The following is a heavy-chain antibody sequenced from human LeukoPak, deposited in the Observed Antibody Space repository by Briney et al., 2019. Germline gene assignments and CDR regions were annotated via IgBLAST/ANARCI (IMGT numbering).Heavy chain of an antibody. J-gene: IGHJ4*02. D-gene: IGHD3-10*01. Sequence: ASVTVSCKASGYTFTGYYMHWVRQAPGQGLEWMGWINPNSGGTNYAQKFQGRVTMTRDTSISTAYMELSRLRSDDTAVYYCARGGLWFGELFTIDYWGQGTLVTVSS. V-gene: IGHV1-2*02. CDR3: ARGGLWFGELFTIDY. CDR2: INPNSGGT. CDR1: GYTFTGYY.